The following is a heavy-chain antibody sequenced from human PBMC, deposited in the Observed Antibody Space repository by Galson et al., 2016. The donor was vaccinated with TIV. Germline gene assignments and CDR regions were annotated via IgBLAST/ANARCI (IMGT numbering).Heavy chain of an antibody. Sequence: SLRLSCAAPGFTFRNYRMNWVRQAPGKGLEWVSSTTSSSTYIFYADSVKGRFTISRDNGKNSLYLQMNSLRAEDTAVYYCARGSITMVRGENWFDSWGQGTLVTVSS. D-gene: IGHD3-10*01. CDR1: GFTFRNYR. CDR2: TTSSSTYI. CDR3: ARGSITMVRGENWFDS. J-gene: IGHJ5*01. V-gene: IGHV3-21*01.